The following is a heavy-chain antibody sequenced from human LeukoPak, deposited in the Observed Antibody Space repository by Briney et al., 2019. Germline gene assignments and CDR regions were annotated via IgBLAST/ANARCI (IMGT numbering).Heavy chain of an antibody. V-gene: IGHV1-3*01. CDR1: GYTFINFA. CDR2: INAGNVNT. Sequence: ASVKVSCTASGYTFINFAINSGRQVPGQRPEWVGWINAGNVNTKYSQKFQGRVIITRDTSASTAYMELSRLRSDDTAVYYCARESTTIVATIGFDYWGQGTLVTVSS. J-gene: IGHJ4*02. CDR3: ARESTTIVATIGFDY. D-gene: IGHD5-12*01.